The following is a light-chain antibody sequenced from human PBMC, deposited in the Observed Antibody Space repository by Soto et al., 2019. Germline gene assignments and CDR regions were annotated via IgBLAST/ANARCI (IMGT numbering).Light chain of an antibody. CDR2: GAS. V-gene: IGKV3-20*01. CDR3: QPYAATPPWT. CDR1: QSVSSSY. J-gene: IGKJ1*01. Sequence: EIVLTQSPGTLSLSPGERATLSCRASQSVSSSYLAWYQQKPGQAPRPLIYGASSRATGIPDRFSGSGSGTDALPITTGLLCGDCSVFYSQPYAATPPWTFGQGAKVDLK.